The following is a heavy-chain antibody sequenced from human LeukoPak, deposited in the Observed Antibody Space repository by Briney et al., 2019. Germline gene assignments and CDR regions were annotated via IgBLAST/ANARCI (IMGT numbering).Heavy chain of an antibody. CDR3: ARAVNYYGSGSCDY. Sequence: PGGSLRLSCAASGFTFSSYSMNWVRQAPGKGLEWVSSISSSSSYVYYADSVKGRFTISRDNAKNSLYLQMNSLRAEDTAVYYCARAVNYYGSGSCDYWGQGTLVTVSS. CDR2: ISSSSSYV. V-gene: IGHV3-21*01. J-gene: IGHJ4*02. CDR1: GFTFSSYS. D-gene: IGHD3-10*01.